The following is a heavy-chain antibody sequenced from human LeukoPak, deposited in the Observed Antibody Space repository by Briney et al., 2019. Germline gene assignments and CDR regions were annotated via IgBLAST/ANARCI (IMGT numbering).Heavy chain of an antibody. J-gene: IGHJ4*02. Sequence: GESLKISCKGSGYSFTSYWIGWVRQMPGKGLEWMGIIYPGDSDTRYSPSFQGQVTISADKSIGTAYLQWSSLRSEDTAVYYCATKGQNFDHWGQGTLVTVSS. V-gene: IGHV5-51*01. CDR2: IYPGDSDT. CDR3: ATKGQNFDH. CDR1: GYSFTSYW.